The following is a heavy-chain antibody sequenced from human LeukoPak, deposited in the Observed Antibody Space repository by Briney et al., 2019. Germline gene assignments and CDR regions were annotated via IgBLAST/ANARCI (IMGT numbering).Heavy chain of an antibody. Sequence: GGSLRLSCAASGFTFSNAWMSWVRQAPGKGLEWVAVISYDGSNKYYADSVKGRFTISRDNSKNTLYLQMNSLRAEDTAVYYCARGGRDYGMDVWGQGTTVTVSS. V-gene: IGHV3-30-3*01. CDR3: ARGGRDYGMDV. CDR1: GFTFSNAW. CDR2: ISYDGSNK. J-gene: IGHJ6*02.